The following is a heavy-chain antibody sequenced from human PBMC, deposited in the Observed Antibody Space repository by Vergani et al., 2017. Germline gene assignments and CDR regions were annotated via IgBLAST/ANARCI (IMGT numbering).Heavy chain of an antibody. Sequence: QVQLVESGGGVVQPGRSLRLSCAASGFTFSSYAMHWVRQAPGKGLEWVAVISYDGSNKYYSDSVKGRFTISRDNSKNTLYLQMNSLRAEDTAVYYCARDRGPNSGYDFGXFDYWGQGTLVTVSS. J-gene: IGHJ4*02. CDR3: ARDRGPNSGYDFGXFDY. D-gene: IGHD5-12*01. CDR1: GFTFSSYA. V-gene: IGHV3-30-3*01. CDR2: ISYDGSNK.